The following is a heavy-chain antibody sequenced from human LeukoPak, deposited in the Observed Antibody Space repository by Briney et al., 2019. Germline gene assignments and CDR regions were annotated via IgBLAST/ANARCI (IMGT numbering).Heavy chain of an antibody. V-gene: IGHV3-30*03. CDR2: ISDDGRTT. CDR1: GFTFNSYG. D-gene: IGHD2-15*01. J-gene: IGHJ4*02. CDR3: ARDVVVVVATDSNFDY. Sequence: GGSLRLSCAASGFTFNSYGIHWVRQAPGKGLEWVAVISDDGRTTYYADSVKGRFTISRDNSKNTLYLQMNSLRPEDTAVYYCARDVVVVVATDSNFDYWGQGTLVTVSS.